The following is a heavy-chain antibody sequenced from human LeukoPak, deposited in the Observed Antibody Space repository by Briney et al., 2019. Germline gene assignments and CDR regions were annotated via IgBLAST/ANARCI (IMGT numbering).Heavy chain of an antibody. D-gene: IGHD3-10*01. Sequence: PSETLSLTCAVYGGSFSDSYWSWIPQPPGTGLEWIGEINHSGSTNYNPSLKSRVTISLDTSKNQFSLKLSSVTAANTAVYYCAREKTMVRGVIQHDAFDIWGQGAMVTVSS. CDR3: AREKTMVRGVIQHDAFDI. CDR1: GGSFSDSY. J-gene: IGHJ3*02. V-gene: IGHV4-34*01. CDR2: INHSGST.